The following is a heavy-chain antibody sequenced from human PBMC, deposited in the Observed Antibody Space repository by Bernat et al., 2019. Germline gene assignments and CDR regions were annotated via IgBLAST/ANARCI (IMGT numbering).Heavy chain of an antibody. CDR1: GFSFNTSGGG. V-gene: IGHV2-5*02. CDR2: IYWGNDN. D-gene: IGHD3-3*02. CDR3: VCVGSHFSRFDP. J-gene: IGHJ5*02. Sequence: QITLKESGPTLVKPTQTLTLTCSFSGFSFNTSGGGVGWIRQPPGKALEWLALIYWGNDNHYSPSLRSRVSITKDTSKNQVVLTMTKMDPVDTATYYCVCVGSHFSRFDPWGLGILVTVSS.